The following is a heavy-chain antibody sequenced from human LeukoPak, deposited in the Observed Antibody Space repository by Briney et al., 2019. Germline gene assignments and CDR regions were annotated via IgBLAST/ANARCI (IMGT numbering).Heavy chain of an antibody. J-gene: IGHJ3*02. CDR1: GFTFSSYA. D-gene: IGHD4-17*01. CDR3: AKDLDYGDSPHAFDI. Sequence: SGGSLRLSCAASGFTFSSYAMSWVRQAPGKGLEWVSAISGSGGSTYYADSVKGRFTISRDNSKNTLYLQMNSLRAEDTAVYYCAKDLDYGDSPHAFDIWGQGTMVTVSS. CDR2: ISGSGGST. V-gene: IGHV3-23*01.